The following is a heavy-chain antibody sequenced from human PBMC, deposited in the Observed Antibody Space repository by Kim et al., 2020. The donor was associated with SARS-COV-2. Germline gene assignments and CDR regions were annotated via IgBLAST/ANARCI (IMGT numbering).Heavy chain of an antibody. Sequence: GGSLRLSCAASGFTFSSYSMNWVRQAPGKGLEWVSSISSSSSYIYYADSVKGRFTISRDNAKNSLYLQMNSLRAEDTAVYYCARDPITYYDFWSGYYHGGFGPWGQGTLVTVSS. CDR1: GFTFSSYS. CDR2: ISSSSSYI. D-gene: IGHD3-3*01. CDR3: ARDPITYYDFWSGYYHGGFGP. V-gene: IGHV3-21*01. J-gene: IGHJ5*02.